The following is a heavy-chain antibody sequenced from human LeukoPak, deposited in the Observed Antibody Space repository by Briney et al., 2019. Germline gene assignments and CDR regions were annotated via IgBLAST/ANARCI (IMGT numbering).Heavy chain of an antibody. CDR3: ARGHRPHYDFWSGLRSGAFDI. Sequence: ASVKVSCKASGYTFTGYYMHWVRQAPGQGLEWMGWINPNSGGTNYAQKFQGRVTMTRDTSISTAYMELSRLGSDDTAVYYCARGHRPHYDFWSGLRSGAFDIWGQGTMVTVSS. J-gene: IGHJ3*02. CDR1: GYTFTGYY. V-gene: IGHV1-2*02. CDR2: INPNSGGT. D-gene: IGHD3-3*01.